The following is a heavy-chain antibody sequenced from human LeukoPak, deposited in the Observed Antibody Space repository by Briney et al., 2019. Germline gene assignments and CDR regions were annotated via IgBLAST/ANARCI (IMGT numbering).Heavy chain of an antibody. CDR2: IWYDGSNK. V-gene: IGHV3-33*08. Sequence: PGGSLRLSCAASGFTFSFYWMSWVRQAPGKGLEWVAVIWYDGSNKYYADSVKGRFTISRDNSKNTLYLEMNSLRAEDTAVYYCARDYYYDSSGYWDYYFDYWGQGTLVSVSS. CDR3: ARDYYYDSSGYWDYYFDY. CDR1: GFTFSFYW. J-gene: IGHJ4*02. D-gene: IGHD3-22*01.